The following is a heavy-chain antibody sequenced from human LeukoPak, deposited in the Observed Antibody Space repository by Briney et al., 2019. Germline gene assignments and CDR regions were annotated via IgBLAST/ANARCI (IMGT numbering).Heavy chain of an antibody. CDR1: GGSMSPFY. V-gene: IGHV4-59*08. D-gene: IGHD1-1*01. CDR3: AVNSTTHTFDI. CDR2: IYYSGGT. Sequence: SETLSLTCTASGGSMSPFYWSWIRQSPGQGLEWIGAIYYSGGTNYNPSLKSRITISVDTSKNQCSLELSSVSAADTAVYYCAVNSTTHTFDIWGQGTMVTVSS. J-gene: IGHJ3*02.